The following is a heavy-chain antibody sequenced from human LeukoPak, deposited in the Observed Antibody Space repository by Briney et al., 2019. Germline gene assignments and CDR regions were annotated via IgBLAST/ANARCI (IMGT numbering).Heavy chain of an antibody. Sequence: PSETLSLTCTVSGGSISSYYWSWIRQPAGKGLEWIGRIYTSVSTNYNPSLKSRVTMSVDTSKNQFSLKLSSVTAADTAVYYCAREILLLSQDAFDIWGQGTMVTVSS. CDR1: GGSISSYY. CDR2: IYTSVST. D-gene: IGHD2-15*01. CDR3: AREILLLSQDAFDI. V-gene: IGHV4-4*07. J-gene: IGHJ3*02.